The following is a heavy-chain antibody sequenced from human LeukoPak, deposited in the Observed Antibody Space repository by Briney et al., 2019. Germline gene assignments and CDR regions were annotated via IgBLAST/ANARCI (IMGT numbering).Heavy chain of an antibody. J-gene: IGHJ4*02. V-gene: IGHV4-39*01. D-gene: IGHD3-22*01. CDR1: GGSISSSSYY. Sequence: PSETLSLTCTVSGGSISSSSYYWGWIRQPPGKGLEWIGSIYYSGSTCYNPSLKSRVTISVDTSKNQFSLKLSSVTAADTAVYYCARLRGGEYDSSGYYDYWGQGTLVTVSS. CDR2: IYYSGST. CDR3: ARLRGGEYDSSGYYDY.